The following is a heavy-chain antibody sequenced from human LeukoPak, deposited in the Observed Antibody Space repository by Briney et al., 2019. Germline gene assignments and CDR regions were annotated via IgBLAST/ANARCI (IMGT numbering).Heavy chain of an antibody. CDR1: GFTFSDYG. V-gene: IGHV3-30*02. Sequence: PGGSLRLSCAASGFTFSDYGTHWVRQAPGKGLEWVAFVRGDGSNEYYPDSVKGRFTISRDNSRNTLYLQMNSLRAEDTAIYYCVKGGSSSHNWFDPWGQGTLVTVSS. CDR3: VKGGSSSHNWFDP. D-gene: IGHD6-13*01. J-gene: IGHJ5*02. CDR2: VRGDGSNE.